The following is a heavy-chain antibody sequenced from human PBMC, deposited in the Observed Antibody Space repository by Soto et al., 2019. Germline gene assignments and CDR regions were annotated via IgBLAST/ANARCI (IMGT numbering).Heavy chain of an antibody. CDR1: GFTFSDYY. CDR2: SSNSGTFS. CDR3: ARSGDNYNRLDY. D-gene: IGHD1-1*01. V-gene: IGHV3-11*06. Sequence: GGSLRLSCAGSGFTFSDYYISWIRQAPGKGLEWISYSSNSGTFSRYADSVKGRFSISRDNTKNLLYLQMNSLRAEDTAVYYCARSGDNYNRLDYWGQRTPGTAPQ. J-gene: IGHJ4*02.